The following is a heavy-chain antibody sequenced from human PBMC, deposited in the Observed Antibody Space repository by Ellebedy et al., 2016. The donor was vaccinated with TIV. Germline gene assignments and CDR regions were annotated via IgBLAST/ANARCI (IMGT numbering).Heavy chain of an antibody. Sequence: PGGSLRLSCAASGFTFSSYDMHWVRQAPGKGLEWVALISYDANNKYYADSVKGRFTISRDNSKNTLYLQMNTLRSEDSAVYYCARDPLGYCSGGSRSNNWFDPWGQGTLVTVSS. D-gene: IGHD2-15*01. J-gene: IGHJ5*02. V-gene: IGHV3-30*03. CDR1: GFTFSSYD. CDR2: ISYDANNK. CDR3: ARDPLGYCSGGSRSNNWFDP.